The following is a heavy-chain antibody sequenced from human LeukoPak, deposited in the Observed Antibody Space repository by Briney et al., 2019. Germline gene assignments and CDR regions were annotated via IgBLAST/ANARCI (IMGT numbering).Heavy chain of an antibody. CDR3: ARLLKTDSSSDY. CDR1: GYSISSGYY. J-gene: IGHJ4*02. Sequence: SETLSLTCAVSGYSISSGYYWGWIRQPPGKGLEWIGSIYHSGSTYYNPSLKSRVTISVDTSKNQFSLKLSSVTAADTAVYYCARLLKTDSSSDYWGQGTLVTVSS. CDR2: IYHSGST. D-gene: IGHD6-6*01. V-gene: IGHV4-38-2*01.